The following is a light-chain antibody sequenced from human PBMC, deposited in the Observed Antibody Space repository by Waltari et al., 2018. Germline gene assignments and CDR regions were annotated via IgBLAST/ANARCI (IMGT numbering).Light chain of an antibody. CDR3: CSYAGTNTLL. J-gene: IGLJ2*01. CDR1: GSAVGSYFL. CDR2: AAS. Sequence: SPLTQPAAVSGSPGQSITISCTGSGSAVGSYFLVPWYQQNPGKAPRLLIYAASRRPSGVSTRFSGSKSGNTASLTISGLQAEDEADYYCCSYAGTNTLLFGGGTKVTVL. V-gene: IGLV2-23*01.